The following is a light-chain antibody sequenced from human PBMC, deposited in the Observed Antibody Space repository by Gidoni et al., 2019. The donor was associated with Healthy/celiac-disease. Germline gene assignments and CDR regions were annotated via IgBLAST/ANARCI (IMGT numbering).Light chain of an antibody. CDR2: EVS. CDR3: CSYAGSSTFDVV. CDR1: SSDVGSYNL. Sequence: QSALTPPASVSGSPGQSHTISCTGTSSDVGSYNLVSWYHHHPGKAPKLMIYEVSKRPSGVSNRFSGSKSGNTAALTISGLQAEDEADYYCCSYAGSSTFDVVFGGGTKLTVL. J-gene: IGLJ2*01. V-gene: IGLV2-23*02.